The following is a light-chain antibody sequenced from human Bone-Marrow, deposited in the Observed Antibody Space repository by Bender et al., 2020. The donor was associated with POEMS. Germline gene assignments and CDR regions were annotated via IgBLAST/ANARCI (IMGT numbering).Light chain of an antibody. CDR3: CSYADSSTLV. V-gene: IGLV2-23*02. Sequence: QSALTQPPSVSGSPGQSVTISCTGTSSDVGSFNLVSWYQQHPGKVPKLMIYAVTKRPSGISNRFSGSKSGNTASLTISGLQAEDEADYYCCSYADSSTLVLGTGTKVTVL. CDR1: SSDVGSFNL. CDR2: AVT. J-gene: IGLJ1*01.